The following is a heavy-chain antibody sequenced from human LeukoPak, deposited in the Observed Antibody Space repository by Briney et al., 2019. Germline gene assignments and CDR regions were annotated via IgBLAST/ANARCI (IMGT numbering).Heavy chain of an antibody. CDR2: ISSSGSSI. CDR1: GFTFSDYY. Sequence: GGSLRLSCAASGFTFSDYYMSWVRQAPGQGLEWVSYISSSGSSIYYADSVKGRFTISRDNSKNTLYLQMNSLRAEDTAVYYCAREFTGTTPWLDPWGQGPLDSVS. J-gene: IGHJ5*02. V-gene: IGHV3-11*01. CDR3: AREFTGTTPWLDP. D-gene: IGHD1-1*01.